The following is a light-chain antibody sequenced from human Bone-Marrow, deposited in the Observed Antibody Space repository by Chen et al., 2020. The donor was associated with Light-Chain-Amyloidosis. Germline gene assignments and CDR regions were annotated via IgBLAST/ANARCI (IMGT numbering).Light chain of an antibody. V-gene: IGKV1-39*01. CDR1: QSIANF. CDR3: QQSYGMPRS. J-gene: IGKJ4*01. CDR2: DAS. Sequence: DIQMTQSPSSLSASVGDRDTITCRASQSIANFLNWYQQKPGKAPNLLIYDASSLQSGVPSRFRGSGSGTDFTLTINTLQPEDSATYFCQQSYGMPRSFGGGTKVEIK.